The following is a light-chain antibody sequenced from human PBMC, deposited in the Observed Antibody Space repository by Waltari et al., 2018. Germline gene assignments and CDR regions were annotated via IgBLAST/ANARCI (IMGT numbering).Light chain of an antibody. CDR1: QSVSSY. J-gene: IGKJ4*01. CDR2: DSS. Sequence: IVLTQSPATLSLSPGERATPSCRASQSVSSYLAWYQQKPGQAPRLLIYDSSNRATGIPARFSASGSGTDFTLTISSLEPEDFAVYYCQQRSNWFTFGGGTKVEIK. CDR3: QQRSNWFT. V-gene: IGKV3-11*01.